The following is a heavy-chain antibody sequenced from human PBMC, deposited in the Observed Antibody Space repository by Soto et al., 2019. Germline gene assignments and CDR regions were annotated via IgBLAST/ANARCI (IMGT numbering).Heavy chain of an antibody. CDR2: IYYSGST. D-gene: IGHD3-22*01. J-gene: IGHJ5*02. Sequence: SETLSLTCVVSGGSLSSYYSGWIRQPPGKGLEWIGSIYYSGSTYYNPSLKSRVTISVDTSKNLFSLKLSSVTAADTAVYYCARQRTDYYDSSGYSRWFDPWGQGTLVTVSS. CDR1: GGSLSSYY. CDR3: ARQRTDYYDSSGYSRWFDP. V-gene: IGHV4-39*01.